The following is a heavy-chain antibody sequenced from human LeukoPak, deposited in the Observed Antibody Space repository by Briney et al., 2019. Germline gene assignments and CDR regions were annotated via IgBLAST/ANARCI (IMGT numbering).Heavy chain of an antibody. CDR2: INPNSGGT. Sequence: ASVKVSCKASGYTFTGYYMHWVRQAPGQGLEWMGRINPNSGGTNYAQKFQGRVTMTRDTSISTAYMELSRLRSDDTAVYYCARNYYDSSGYPDYWGQGTLVTVSS. CDR1: GYTFTGYY. D-gene: IGHD3-22*01. CDR3: ARNYYDSSGYPDY. J-gene: IGHJ4*02. V-gene: IGHV1-2*06.